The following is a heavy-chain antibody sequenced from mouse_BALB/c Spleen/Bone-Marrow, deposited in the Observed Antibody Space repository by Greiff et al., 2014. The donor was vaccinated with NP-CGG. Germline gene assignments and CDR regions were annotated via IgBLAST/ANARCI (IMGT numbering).Heavy chain of an antibody. Sequence: VKLMESGAELARPGASVKLSCKASGYTFTGYWMQWVKQRPGQGLEWIGTIYPGDGDTRYTQKFKGKATLTADKSSSTAYMQLRNLASEDSAVYYCARVSYDSSSAYWGQGTTLTVSS. J-gene: IGHJ2*01. D-gene: IGHD1-1*01. CDR1: GYTFTGYW. V-gene: IGHV1-87*01. CDR3: ARVSYDSSSAY. CDR2: IYPGDGDT.